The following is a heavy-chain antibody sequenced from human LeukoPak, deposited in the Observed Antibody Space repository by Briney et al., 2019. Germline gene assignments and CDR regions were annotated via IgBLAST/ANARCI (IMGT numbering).Heavy chain of an antibody. CDR3: ARVQAVAGRLDS. J-gene: IGHJ4*02. CDR1: GYTFTSYA. CDR2: INAGNGNT. D-gene: IGHD6-19*01. Sequence: GASVKVSCKASGYTFTSYAMHWVRQAPGQRLEWMGWINAGNGNTKYSQKFQGRVTITRDTSASTAYMELSSLRSEDTAVYYCARVQAVAGRLDSWGQGTLVTVSS. V-gene: IGHV1-3*01.